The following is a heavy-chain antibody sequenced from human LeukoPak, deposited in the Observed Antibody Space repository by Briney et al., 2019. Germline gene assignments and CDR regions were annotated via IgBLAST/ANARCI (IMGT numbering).Heavy chain of an antibody. J-gene: IGHJ4*02. D-gene: IGHD2-2*01. Sequence: GGSLRLSCAASGFTFHEYAMHWVRQAPGKGLEWGSGVTWNSGSLDYADSVKGGLTISRDNPKNSLYLEMNALRLDDTAFSHCVKGSCTSTSCRLDLWGQGTLVTVSS. CDR2: VTWNSGSL. CDR3: VKGSCTSTSCRLDL. V-gene: IGHV3-9*01. CDR1: GFTFHEYA.